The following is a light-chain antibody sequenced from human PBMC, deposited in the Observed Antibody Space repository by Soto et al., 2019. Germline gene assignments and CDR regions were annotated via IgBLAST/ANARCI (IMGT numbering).Light chain of an antibody. J-gene: IGLJ2*01. CDR2: STS. CDR3: LLYYGGAQLI. CDR1: TGAVTGGYY. V-gene: IGLV7-43*01. Sequence: QAVVTQEPSLTVSPGGTVTLTCASSTGAVTGGYYPNWFQRKPGQAPRPLIYSTSNKHSWTPARFSGSLLGGKAALTLSGVQPEDEAEYYCLLYYGGAQLIFGGGNKLTVL.